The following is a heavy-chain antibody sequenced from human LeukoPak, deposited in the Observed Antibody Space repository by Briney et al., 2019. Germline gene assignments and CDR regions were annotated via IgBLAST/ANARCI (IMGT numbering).Heavy chain of an antibody. Sequence: PGGTLRLSCAASGFTFSNFGMTWVRQAPGRGLEWVSAISGSGSNTYYADSVKGRFTISRDNSKNTLHLQMNSLRAEDTAIYYCAKEVGPFDFWGQGTLVTVSS. J-gene: IGHJ4*02. CDR1: GFTFSNFG. V-gene: IGHV3-23*01. CDR3: AKEVGPFDF. CDR2: ISGSGSNT. D-gene: IGHD1-26*01.